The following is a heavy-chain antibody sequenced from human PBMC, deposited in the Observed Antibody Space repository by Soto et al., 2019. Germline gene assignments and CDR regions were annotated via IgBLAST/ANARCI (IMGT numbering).Heavy chain of an antibody. CDR2: IYCDGST. CDR1: GFTVSDNY. CDR3: ARDKGLGISMVRGVVMTVGNGVDD. D-gene: IGHD3-10*01. V-gene: IGHV3-53*01. J-gene: IGHJ6*02. Sequence: GGSLRLSCAVSGFTVSDNYMIWVRQAPGKGLEWVSVIYCDGSTYYADSVNGRFTISRDNSKNTVFLQMSSLRAEDTAMYYCARDKGLGISMVRGVVMTVGNGVDDWGQGTTVTVSS.